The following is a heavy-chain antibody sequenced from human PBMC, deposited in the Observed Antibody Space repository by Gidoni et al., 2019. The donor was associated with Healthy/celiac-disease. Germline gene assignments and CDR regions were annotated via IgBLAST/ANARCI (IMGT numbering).Heavy chain of an antibody. CDR3: AKVTRVYYYYYGMDV. CDR1: GITFGDYA. V-gene: IGHV3-9*01. CDR2: ISWNSGSI. D-gene: IGHD2-2*01. J-gene: IGHJ6*02. Sequence: EVQLVESGGGLVQPGRSLRLSCAASGITFGDYAMHWVRQAPGKGLEWVSGISWNSGSIGYADSVKGRFTISRDNAKNSLYLQMNSLRAEDTALYYCAKVTRVYYYYYGMDVWGQGTTVTVSS.